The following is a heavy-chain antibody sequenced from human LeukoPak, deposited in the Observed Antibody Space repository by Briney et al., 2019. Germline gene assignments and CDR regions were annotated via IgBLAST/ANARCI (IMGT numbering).Heavy chain of an antibody. Sequence: GGSLRLSCAASGFTFSSYGMHWVRQAPGKGLEWVAVISYDGSNKYYADSVKGRFTISGDNSKNTLYLQMNSLRAEDTAVYYCAKGPELQYWGQGTLVTVSS. J-gene: IGHJ4*02. CDR1: GFTFSSYG. V-gene: IGHV3-30*18. D-gene: IGHD1-26*01. CDR3: AKGPELQY. CDR2: ISYDGSNK.